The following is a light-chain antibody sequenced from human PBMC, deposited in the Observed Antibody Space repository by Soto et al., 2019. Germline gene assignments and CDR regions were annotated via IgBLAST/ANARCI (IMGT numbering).Light chain of an antibody. J-gene: IGKJ1*01. CDR2: GAF. V-gene: IGKV3-15*01. Sequence: EILMTQSPGTLSVSPGERVTLSCRASQSVSDNLAWYHQKPGQAPSLLLHGAFTRATGVPARFSGAGSGTEFTLTISSLQSEDFGLYYCQQYNDWPLTFGQGTKVEI. CDR3: QQYNDWPLT. CDR1: QSVSDN.